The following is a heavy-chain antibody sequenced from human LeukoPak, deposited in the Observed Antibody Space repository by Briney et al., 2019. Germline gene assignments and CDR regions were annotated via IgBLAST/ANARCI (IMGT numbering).Heavy chain of an antibody. CDR3: ARLGCSSSSCYYSYYYYMDV. CDR2: IYYSGST. V-gene: IGHV4-59*01. D-gene: IGHD2-2*01. J-gene: IGHJ6*03. Sequence: SETLSLTCTVSGGSISGFYWGWIRQTPGKGLEWIGYIYYSGSTNYNPPLKSRVTISVDTSKNQFSLKLRSMTAADTAVYYCARLGCSSSSCYYSYYYYMDVWGKGTTVTVSS. CDR1: GGSISGFY.